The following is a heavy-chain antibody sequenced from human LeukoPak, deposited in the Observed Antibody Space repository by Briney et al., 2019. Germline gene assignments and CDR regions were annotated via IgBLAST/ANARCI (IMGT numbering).Heavy chain of an antibody. D-gene: IGHD2-2*01. CDR1: GFTFSSYA. Sequence: HTGGSLRLSCAASGFTFSSYAMSWVRQAPGKGLEWVSAISGSGGSTYYADSVKGRFTISRDNAKNTLYLQMNSLRGEDTAVYFCARERKSSTSMDYWGQGTLVTVSS. J-gene: IGHJ4*02. CDR2: ISGSGGST. CDR3: ARERKSSTSMDY. V-gene: IGHV3-23*01.